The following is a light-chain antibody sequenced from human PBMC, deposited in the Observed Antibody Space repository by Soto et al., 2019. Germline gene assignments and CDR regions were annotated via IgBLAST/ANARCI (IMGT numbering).Light chain of an antibody. Sequence: EIVLTQSPGTLSLSPGERATLSCRASQSVSSSYLAWYQQKPDQAPRLLIYGASSRATGIPDRFSGSGSGTDFTLTISRLEPEDFAVYYCQQYNNWPPTWTFGQGTKVEIK. V-gene: IGKV3-20*01. CDR1: QSVSSSY. CDR2: GAS. J-gene: IGKJ1*01. CDR3: QQYNNWPPTWT.